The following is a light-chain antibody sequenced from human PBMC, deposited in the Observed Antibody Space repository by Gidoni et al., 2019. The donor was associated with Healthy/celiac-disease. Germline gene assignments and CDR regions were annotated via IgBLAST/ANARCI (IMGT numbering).Light chain of an antibody. CDR3: QQRSNWPRT. CDR2: DAS. CDR1: QRVSSY. Sequence: EIVLTHSPATLSWSPGERATLSCRASQRVSSYLAWYQQKPGQAPRLLIYDASNRATGIPARFSGSGSGTDFTLTISSLEPEDFAVYYCQQRSNWPRTFGQGTKVEIK. J-gene: IGKJ1*01. V-gene: IGKV3-11*01.